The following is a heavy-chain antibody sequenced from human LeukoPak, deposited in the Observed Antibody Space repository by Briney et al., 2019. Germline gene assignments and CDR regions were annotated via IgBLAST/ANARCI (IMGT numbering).Heavy chain of an antibody. CDR3: AMGQDDSSGYYTYYYGMDV. CDR1: GFTFSSYA. J-gene: IGHJ6*02. V-gene: IGHV3-23*01. Sequence: GGSLRLSCAASGFTFSSYAMSWVRQAPGKGLEWVSAISGSGGSTYYADSVKGPFTISRDNPQNTLSLQMNSLRAEDTAVYYCAMGQDDSSGYYTYYYGMDVWGQGTTVTVSS. D-gene: IGHD3-22*01. CDR2: ISGSGGST.